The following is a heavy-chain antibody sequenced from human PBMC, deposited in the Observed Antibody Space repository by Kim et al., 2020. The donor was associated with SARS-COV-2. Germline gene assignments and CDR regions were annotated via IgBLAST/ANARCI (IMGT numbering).Heavy chain of an antibody. CDR3: ARDGGHSYGSQQFDY. J-gene: IGHJ4*02. V-gene: IGHV3-11*05. CDR1: GFTFSDYY. CDR2: ISSSGSYT. Sequence: GGSLRLSCAASGFTFSDYYMTWIRQAPGKGLEWVSYISSSGSYTNYADSVKGRFSISRDNAKNSLSLQMNSLRAEDTAVYYCARDGGHSYGSQQFDYWGQGTLVTVSS. D-gene: IGHD5-18*01.